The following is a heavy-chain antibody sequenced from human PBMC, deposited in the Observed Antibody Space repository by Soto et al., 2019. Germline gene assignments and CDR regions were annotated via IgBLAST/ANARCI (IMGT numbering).Heavy chain of an antibody. CDR2: FDPEDGET. D-gene: IGHD3-10*01. CDR1: GYTLTELS. CDR3: GGVREKAGTYFDF. J-gene: IGHJ4*02. Sequence: ASVKVSCKVSGYTLTELSMHWVRQAPGKGLEWMGGFDPEDGETIYAQKFQGRVTMTGDTSTDTAYMELRSLRSDDTAVYYCGGVREKAGTYFDFWGQGTLVTVSP. V-gene: IGHV1-24*01.